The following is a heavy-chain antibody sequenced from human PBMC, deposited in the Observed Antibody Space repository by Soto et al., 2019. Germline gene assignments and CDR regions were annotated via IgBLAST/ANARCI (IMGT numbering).Heavy chain of an antibody. D-gene: IGHD3-22*01. CDR1: GFSFIDYS. Sequence: ASVKVSCKASGFSFIDYSILWVRQAPGQSLEWLGWINAGNGNTKYSHKFQDRVTITSDTSATTTYMELRSLRSEDTAVFYCAREGVNYYDSSYFDYWGQGTLVTVSS. J-gene: IGHJ4*02. V-gene: IGHV1-3*01. CDR3: AREGVNYYDSSYFDY. CDR2: INAGNGNT.